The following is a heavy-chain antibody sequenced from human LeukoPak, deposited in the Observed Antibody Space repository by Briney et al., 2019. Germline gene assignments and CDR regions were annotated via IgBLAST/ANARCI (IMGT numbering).Heavy chain of an antibody. V-gene: IGHV1-24*01. CDR1: GYTLTELS. CDR3: TPRSSWYSFSFDP. Sequence: GASVKVSCKVSGYTLTELSMHWVRQAPGKGLEWMGGFDPEDGETIYAQKFQGRVTMTEDTSTDTAYMELSSLRSEDTAVYYCTPRSSWYSFSFDPWGQGTLVTVSS. J-gene: IGHJ5*02. CDR2: FDPEDGET. D-gene: IGHD6-13*01.